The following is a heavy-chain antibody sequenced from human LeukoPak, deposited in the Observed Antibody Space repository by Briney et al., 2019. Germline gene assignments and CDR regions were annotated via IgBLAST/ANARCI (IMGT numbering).Heavy chain of an antibody. Sequence: GASVNVSCKAFGGTFSSYAISWVRQAPGQGLEWMGGIIPIFGTANYAQKFQGRVTITADEPTSTAYMELSSLRSEDTAVYYCARSYYYDSSGYGYWGQGTLVTVSS. J-gene: IGHJ4*02. V-gene: IGHV1-69*13. CDR2: IIPIFGTA. CDR1: GGTFSSYA. D-gene: IGHD3-22*01. CDR3: ARSYYYDSSGYGY.